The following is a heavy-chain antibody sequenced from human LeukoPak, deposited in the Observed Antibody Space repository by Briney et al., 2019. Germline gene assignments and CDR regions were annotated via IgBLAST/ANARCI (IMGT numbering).Heavy chain of an antibody. CDR1: GFTSESYA. D-gene: IGHD6-25*01. V-gene: IGHV3-9*02. CDR2: ISLNTGDI. J-gene: IGHJ4*02. CDR3: VHSGGSSGWAPNS. Sequence: GGSLRLSCAASGFTSESYAMHWVRQPPGKGLEWVSGISLNTGDIGYADSVRGRFTLSRDNAKNTLHLQMTSLRPEDTALYYCVHSGGSSGWAPNSWGQGTLVTVSS.